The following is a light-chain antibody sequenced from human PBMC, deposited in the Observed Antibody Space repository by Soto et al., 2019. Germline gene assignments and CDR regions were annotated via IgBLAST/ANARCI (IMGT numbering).Light chain of an antibody. V-gene: IGKV1-5*01. J-gene: IGKJ1*01. CDR3: QQYNSYWT. CDR2: DAS. Sequence: DIQMTQSPSTLSASVGDRVTITCRASQSIGSWLAWYQQKPGKAPKLLIYDASSLESGVPSRFSGSGSGTEFTLTISSLQPDDFATNYCQQYNSYWTFGQGTKVEIK. CDR1: QSIGSW.